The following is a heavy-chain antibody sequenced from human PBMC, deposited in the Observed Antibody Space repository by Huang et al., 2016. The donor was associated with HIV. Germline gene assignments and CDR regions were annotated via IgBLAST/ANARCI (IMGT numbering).Heavy chain of an antibody. CDR1: GDSVDSSYSY. J-gene: IGHJ3*01. CDR2: INSNGNP. Sequence: QVQLQESGQGLVKPSDTLSLTCIVSGDSVDSSYSYWGWVRQPPGKGLEWMGSINSNGNPYYNEYLKSRITISVDTSKNHFSLNLKTVTAADTAVYYCSRGPSTPATELWGQGTMVTVSS. V-gene: IGHV4-39*02. CDR3: SRGPSTPATEL. D-gene: IGHD1-1*01.